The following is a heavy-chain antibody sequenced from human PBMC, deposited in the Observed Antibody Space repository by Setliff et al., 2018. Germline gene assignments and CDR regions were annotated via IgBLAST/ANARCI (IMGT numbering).Heavy chain of an antibody. CDR3: ARGSSKYYFDY. CDR1: GFTFDDYG. CDR2: INWNGGST. J-gene: IGHJ4*02. Sequence: GGSLRLSCAASGFTFDDYGMSWVRQAPGKGLEWVSGINWNGGSTGYADPVKGRFTISRDNAKNSLYLQMNSLRAEDTALYYCARGSSKYYFDYWGQGTLVTVSS. V-gene: IGHV3-20*04.